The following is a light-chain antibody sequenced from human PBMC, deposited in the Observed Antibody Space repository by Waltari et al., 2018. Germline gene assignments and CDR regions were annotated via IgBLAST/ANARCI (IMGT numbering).Light chain of an antibody. Sequence: QSVLTQPPSASGTPGPRVTISCSGTASNIGSNLVNWYQQLPGKAPKLVIYRSDQRPSGVPDRFSGSKSGSSASLAISGLQSEDEAEYYCAAWDDRPNGRWVFGGGTKVTVL. CDR1: ASNIGSNL. CDR3: AAWDDRPNGRWV. CDR2: RSD. V-gene: IGLV1-44*01. J-gene: IGLJ3*02.